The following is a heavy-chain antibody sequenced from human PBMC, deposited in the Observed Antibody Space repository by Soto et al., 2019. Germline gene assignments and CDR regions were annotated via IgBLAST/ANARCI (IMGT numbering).Heavy chain of an antibody. Sequence: SVKVSCKASGDTFSSYAINWVRQAPGQGLEWMGGIIPIFGKANYAQKFQGRVTITADASTSTAYMELSSLTSEDTAVYYCARKRNYSGPGSYYNVGSYYSSGMHVWGQGTTVTVSS. J-gene: IGHJ6*02. CDR2: IIPIFGKA. CDR3: ARKRNYSGPGSYYNVGSYYSSGMHV. V-gene: IGHV1-69*13. CDR1: GDTFSSYA. D-gene: IGHD3-10*01.